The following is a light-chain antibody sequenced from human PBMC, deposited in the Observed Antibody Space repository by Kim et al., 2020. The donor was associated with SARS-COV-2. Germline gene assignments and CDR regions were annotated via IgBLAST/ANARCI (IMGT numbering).Light chain of an antibody. CDR3: QQRRNWPPT. CDR1: QSVYSY. J-gene: IGKJ4*01. CDR2: DAS. Sequence: EIVLTQSPATLSLSPGERDTLSCRASQSVYSYLAWYQHKRGQAPRLLIYDASNRATDIPARFSGSGSGTDFTLTISSLEAEDFAVYYCQQRRNWPPTFGGGTKVDIK. V-gene: IGKV3-11*01.